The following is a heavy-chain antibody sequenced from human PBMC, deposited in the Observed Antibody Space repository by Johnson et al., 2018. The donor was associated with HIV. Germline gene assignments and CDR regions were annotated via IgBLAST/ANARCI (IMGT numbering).Heavy chain of an antibody. CDR2: ISYDGSNK. D-gene: IGHD3-10*01. CDR1: GFTFSSYA. Sequence: QMLLVESGGGVVQPGRSLRLSCAASGFTFSSYAMHWVRQAPGQGLEWVAVISYDGSNKYYADSVKGRVNISRDNSNNTLYLQTKSPRAEDTAVYYCARERGSGITMVRGVIQPACDIWGQGTMVTVSS. CDR3: ARERGSGITMVRGVIQPACDI. J-gene: IGHJ3*02. V-gene: IGHV3-30-3*01.